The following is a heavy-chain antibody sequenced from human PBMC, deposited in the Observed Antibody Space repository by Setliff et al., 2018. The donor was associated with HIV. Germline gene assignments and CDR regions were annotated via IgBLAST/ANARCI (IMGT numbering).Heavy chain of an antibody. J-gene: IGHJ4*02. CDR1: GFSFRSYA. V-gene: IGHV3-23*01. D-gene: IGHD4-4*01. CDR2: ISGSGDIT. CDR3: AKTQTVITVYGPFDS. Sequence: GESLKISCAASGFSFRSYAVSWVRQAPGKGLEWVSAISGSGDITYYRESVKGRFTVSRDNSNNTVYLQMNSLRAEDTAMYYCAKTQTVITVYGPFDSWGQGTPVTVSS.